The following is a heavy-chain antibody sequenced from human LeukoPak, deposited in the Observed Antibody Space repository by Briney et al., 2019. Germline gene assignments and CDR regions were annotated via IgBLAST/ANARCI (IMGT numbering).Heavy chain of an antibody. CDR3: ARAASGYTFNY. J-gene: IGHJ4*02. CDR1: GYTFTSYS. V-gene: IGHV1-46*01. Sequence: ASVKVSCKASGYTFTSYSVHWVRQAPGQGLEWMGIINAGGGSTSSAQKFQARVTMTRDTSTSTVYMELSSLRSDDTAVDYCARAASGYTFNYWGQGTLVTVSS. D-gene: IGHD5-18*01. CDR2: INAGGGST.